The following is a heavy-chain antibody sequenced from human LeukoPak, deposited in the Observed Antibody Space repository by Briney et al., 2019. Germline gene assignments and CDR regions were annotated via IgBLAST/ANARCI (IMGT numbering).Heavy chain of an antibody. D-gene: IGHD1-26*01. CDR3: ARGGSYLSAFDI. J-gene: IGHJ3*02. V-gene: IGHV3-53*01. Sequence: TGGSLRLSCAASGFTVSSNYMSWVRQAPGKGLEWVSINSGGSTFYADSVKGRFTISRDNSKNTLYLQMNSLRAEDTAVYYCARGGSYLSAFDIWGQGTMVTVSS. CDR2: NSGGST. CDR1: GFTVSSNY.